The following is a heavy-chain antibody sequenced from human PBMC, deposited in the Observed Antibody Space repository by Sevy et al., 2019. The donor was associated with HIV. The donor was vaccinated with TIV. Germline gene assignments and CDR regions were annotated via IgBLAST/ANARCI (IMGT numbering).Heavy chain of an antibody. Sequence: GGSLRLSCAASGFTFSNAWMSWVRQAPGKGLEWVGRIKSKTDGGTTDYAAPVKGRFTISRDDSKNTLYLQMNSLKTEDTSVYYCTTDAQPSITTFLLDVWGQGTTVTVSS. CDR3: TTDAQPSITTFLLDV. V-gene: IGHV3-15*01. D-gene: IGHD3-3*01. CDR2: IKSKTDGGTT. CDR1: GFTFSNAW. J-gene: IGHJ6*02.